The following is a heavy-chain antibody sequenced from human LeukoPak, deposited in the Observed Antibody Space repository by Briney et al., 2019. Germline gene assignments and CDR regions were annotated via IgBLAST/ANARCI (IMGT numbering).Heavy chain of an antibody. CDR3: CRDGGVRDKSAFDV. Sequence: TGGSLRLSCAASGFAFNDYILDWVRQAPGKGLEWVGRIRRRGQSYTTEYAASVEGRFTISREDSKNSMYLHMNSPKAEDTAVYYCCRDGGVRDKSAFDVWGQGTMVTVSS. V-gene: IGHV3-72*01. CDR1: GFAFNDYI. CDR2: IRRRGQSYTT. D-gene: IGHD3-16*01. J-gene: IGHJ3*01.